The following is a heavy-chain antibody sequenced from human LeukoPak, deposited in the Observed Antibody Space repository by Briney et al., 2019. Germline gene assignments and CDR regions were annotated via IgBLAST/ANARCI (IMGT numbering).Heavy chain of an antibody. V-gene: IGHV3-53*01. CDR1: GFTVSSNY. J-gene: IGHJ4*02. CDR3: ARDRACSGGSCYSVY. CDR2: IYSGGST. Sequence: GGSLRLSCAASGFTVSSNYMSWFRQAPGKGLEWVSVIYSGGSTYYADSVKGRFTISRDNSKNTLYLQMNSLRVEDTAVYYCARDRACSGGSCYSVYWGQGTLVTVSS. D-gene: IGHD2-15*01.